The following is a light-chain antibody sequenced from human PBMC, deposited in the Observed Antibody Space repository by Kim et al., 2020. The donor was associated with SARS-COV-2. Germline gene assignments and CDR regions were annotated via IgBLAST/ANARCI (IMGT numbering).Light chain of an antibody. Sequence: GQRVTISCSGSSSNIGSNTVNWYQQLPGTAPKLLIYSNNQRPSGVPDRFSGSKSGTSASLAISGLQSEDEADYYCAAWDDSLNALVFGGGTKLTVL. V-gene: IGLV1-44*01. J-gene: IGLJ3*02. CDR1: SSNIGSNT. CDR3: AAWDDSLNALV. CDR2: SNN.